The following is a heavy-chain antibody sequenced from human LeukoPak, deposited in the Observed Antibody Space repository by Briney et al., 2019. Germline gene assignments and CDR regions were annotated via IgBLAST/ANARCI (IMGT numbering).Heavy chain of an antibody. J-gene: IGHJ4*02. V-gene: IGHV3-74*01. Sequence: GGSLRLSCAASGFTLSAYWMHWVRQAPGKGLMWVSRIEGDGNRITYADSVKGRFTISRDNAKNTLYLQMNSLRAEDTAVYYCARDGLRFLSNWGQGTLVTVSS. D-gene: IGHD3-3*01. CDR3: ARDGLRFLSN. CDR1: GFTLSAYW. CDR2: IEGDGNRI.